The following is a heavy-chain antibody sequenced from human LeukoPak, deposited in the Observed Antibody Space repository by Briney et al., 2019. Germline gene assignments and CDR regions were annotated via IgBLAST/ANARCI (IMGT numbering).Heavy chain of an antibody. D-gene: IGHD6-19*01. Sequence: GGSLRLSCAASGFTFSHYGMHWVRQTPGAGLEWVAVIWSDGSDKYYAKSVKGRFTISRDNSKNSLFLQMNSLRAEDTAVYYCAKDRIFGYDSGWRSDGFDIWGQGTMVTVSS. CDR2: IWSDGSDK. CDR3: AKDRIFGYDSGWRSDGFDI. V-gene: IGHV3-33*06. J-gene: IGHJ3*02. CDR1: GFTFSHYG.